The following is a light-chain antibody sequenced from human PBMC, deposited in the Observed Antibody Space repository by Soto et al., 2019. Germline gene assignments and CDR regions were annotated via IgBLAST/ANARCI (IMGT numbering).Light chain of an antibody. V-gene: IGKV3-20*01. CDR1: QSVSSNF. Sequence: EIVLTQSPGTLSLSPGEGATLSCRASQSVSSNFLACYQQKPGQAPRLLIYAASSRATGISDRFSGSGSETDFTFTIRRLEPEDFAVYYCQQYGSSPFTFGPGTKVDLK. CDR3: QQYGSSPFT. J-gene: IGKJ3*01. CDR2: AAS.